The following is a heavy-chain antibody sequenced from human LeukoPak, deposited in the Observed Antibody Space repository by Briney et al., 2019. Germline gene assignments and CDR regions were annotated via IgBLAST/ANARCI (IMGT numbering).Heavy chain of an antibody. J-gene: IGHJ5*02. D-gene: IGHD2-8*02. Sequence: PETLSLTCAVSGYSISSGYYWGWIRQPPGKGLEWIGSIYHSGSTYYNPSLKSRVTISVDTSKNQFSLKLSSVTAADTAVYYCARVLGGAWFDPWGQGTLVTVSS. V-gene: IGHV4-38-2*01. CDR3: ARVLGGAWFDP. CDR2: IYHSGST. CDR1: GYSISSGYY.